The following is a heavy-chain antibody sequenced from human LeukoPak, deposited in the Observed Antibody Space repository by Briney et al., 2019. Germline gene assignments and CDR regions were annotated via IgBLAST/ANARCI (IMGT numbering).Heavy chain of an antibody. J-gene: IGHJ6*02. CDR1: GFTVSSNY. Sequence: GGSLRLSCAASGFTVSSNYMSWVRQAPGKGLEWVSVLFSGGNTYYADSVKGRFTISRDNSRNTLYLQMNSLRAEDTAVYYCARESGFGALFPHCMDVWGQGTTVIVSS. D-gene: IGHD3-10*01. V-gene: IGHV3-53*01. CDR3: ARESGFGALFPHCMDV. CDR2: LFSGGNT.